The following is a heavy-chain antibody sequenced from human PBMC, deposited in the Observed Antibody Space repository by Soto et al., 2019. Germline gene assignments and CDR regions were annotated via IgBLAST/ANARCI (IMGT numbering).Heavy chain of an antibody. CDR1: GGTFSSYA. CDR3: ARALPPYYYDSSGYHY. D-gene: IGHD3-22*01. V-gene: IGHV1-69*13. Sequence: SVKVSCKASGGTFSSYAISWVRQAPGQGLEWMGGIIPIFGTANYAQKFQGRVTITADESTSTAYMELSSLRSEDTAVYYCARALPPYYYDSSGYHYWGQGTLVTVSS. CDR2: IIPIFGTA. J-gene: IGHJ4*02.